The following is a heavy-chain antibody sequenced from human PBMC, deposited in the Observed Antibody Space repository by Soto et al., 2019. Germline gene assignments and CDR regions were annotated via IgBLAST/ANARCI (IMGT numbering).Heavy chain of an antibody. CDR1: GYTFTGYF. CDR2: INPNNGDT. V-gene: IGHV1-2*02. Sequence: ASVKVSCKASGYTFTGYFMHWVRQAPGQGLEWMGWINPNNGDTNYAQKFQGRVTMTRDMSISTAYMELRRLTSDDTAVYYCARVRTYYDSSGPLDYWGQGTLVTVSS. J-gene: IGHJ4*02. CDR3: ARVRTYYDSSGPLDY. D-gene: IGHD3-22*01.